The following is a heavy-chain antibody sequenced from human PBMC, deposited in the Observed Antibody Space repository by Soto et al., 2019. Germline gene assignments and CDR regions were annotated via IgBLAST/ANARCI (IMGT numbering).Heavy chain of an antibody. CDR2: ISSSSSYI. Sequence: PGGSLRLSCAASGFTFSSYSMNWVRQAPGKGLEWVSSISSSSSYIYYADSVKGRFTISRDNAKNSLYLQMNSLRAEDTAVYYCARDLGSMDYYDSSGYYSRRSYYGMDVWGQGTTVTVSS. V-gene: IGHV3-21*01. J-gene: IGHJ6*02. CDR1: GFTFSSYS. CDR3: ARDLGSMDYYDSSGYYSRRSYYGMDV. D-gene: IGHD3-22*01.